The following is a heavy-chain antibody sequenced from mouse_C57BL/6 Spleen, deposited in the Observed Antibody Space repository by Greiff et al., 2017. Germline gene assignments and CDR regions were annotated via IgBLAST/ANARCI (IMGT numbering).Heavy chain of an antibody. J-gene: IGHJ1*03. CDR1: GYTFTSYW. CDR2: IYPSDSET. Sequence: QVQLQQPGAELVRPGSSVKLSCKASGYTFTSYWMDWVKQRPGQGLEWIGNIYPSDSETHYNQKFKDKATLTVDKSSSTAYMQRSSLTSEDSAVYYCARRFYYGSGYWYVDVWGTGTTVTVSS. D-gene: IGHD1-1*01. V-gene: IGHV1-61*01. CDR3: ARRFYYGSGYWYVDV.